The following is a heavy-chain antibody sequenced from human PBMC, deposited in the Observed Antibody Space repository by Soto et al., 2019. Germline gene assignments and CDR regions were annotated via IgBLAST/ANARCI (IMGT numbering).Heavy chain of an antibody. Sequence: ASVKVSCKASGYTFTSYAMHWVRQAPGQRLEWMGWSNAGNGNTKYSQEFQGRVTITRDTSASTAYMELSSLRSEDMAVYYCARPGYCSGASCYDYFDTWGQGTLVTVSS. J-gene: IGHJ4*02. D-gene: IGHD2-15*01. CDR2: SNAGNGNT. V-gene: IGHV1-3*02. CDR1: GYTFTSYA. CDR3: ARPGYCSGASCYDYFDT.